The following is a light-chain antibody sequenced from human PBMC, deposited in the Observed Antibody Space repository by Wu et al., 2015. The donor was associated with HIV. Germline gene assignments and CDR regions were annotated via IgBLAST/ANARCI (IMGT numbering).Light chain of an antibody. V-gene: IGKV3-11*01. Sequence: LTQSPSSLSLSPGERATLSCRASQSVSSYLAWYQQKPGQAPRLLIYDASNRATGIPARFSGSGSGTDFTLTISSLEPEDFAVYYCQQRSNWPWTFGQGDPRWKSN. J-gene: IGKJ1*01. CDR3: QQRSNWPWT. CDR1: QSVSSY. CDR2: DAS.